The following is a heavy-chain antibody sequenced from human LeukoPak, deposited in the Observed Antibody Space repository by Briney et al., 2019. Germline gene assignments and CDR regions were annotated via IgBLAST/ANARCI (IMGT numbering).Heavy chain of an antibody. CDR2: INHSGST. Sequence: PSETLSLTCAVYGGSFSGYYWSWICQPPGKGLEWIGEINHSGSTNYNPSLKSRVTISVDTSKNQFSLKLSSVTAADTAVYYCARRGSYYDYVWGSYRYNFDYWGQGTLVTVSS. J-gene: IGHJ4*02. D-gene: IGHD3-16*02. CDR1: GGSFSGYY. CDR3: ARRGSYYDYVWGSYRYNFDY. V-gene: IGHV4-34*01.